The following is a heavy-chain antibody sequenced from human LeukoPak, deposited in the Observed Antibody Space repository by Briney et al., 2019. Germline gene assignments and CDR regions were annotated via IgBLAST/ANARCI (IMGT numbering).Heavy chain of an antibody. CDR2: ISYDGSNK. J-gene: IGHJ5*02. D-gene: IGHD1-26*01. V-gene: IGHV3-30-3*02. CDR3: ATPIVGGNTGFDP. Sequence: PGGSLRLSCAASGFTFSSYAMHWVRQAPGKGLEWVAVISYDGSNKYYADSVKGRFTISRDNSKNMVFLQMSSLRAEDTAVYYCATPIVGGNTGFDPWGQGTLVTVSS. CDR1: GFTFSSYA.